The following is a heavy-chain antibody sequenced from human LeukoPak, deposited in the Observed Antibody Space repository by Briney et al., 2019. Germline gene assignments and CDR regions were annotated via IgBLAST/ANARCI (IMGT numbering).Heavy chain of an antibody. J-gene: IGHJ4*02. Sequence: GGSLRLSCAASGFTFRTYNMNWVRQAPGKGLEWVSYISISSTTIFYADSVKGRFTISRDNAKNSLYLQMNSLRAEDTAVYYCARVGIAVDGGDYWGQGTLVTVSS. D-gene: IGHD6-19*01. CDR3: ARVGIAVDGGDY. V-gene: IGHV3-48*04. CDR1: GFTFRTYN. CDR2: ISISSTTI.